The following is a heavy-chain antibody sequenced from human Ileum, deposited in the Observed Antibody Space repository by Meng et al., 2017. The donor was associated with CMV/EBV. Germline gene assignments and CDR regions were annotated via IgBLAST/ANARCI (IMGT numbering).Heavy chain of an antibody. D-gene: IGHD6-13*01. Sequence: FHFSDHYMDCVRQAPGKGLEWVGRTRNKANSYTTEYAASVKGRFTISRDNSKNSLYLQMHSLKTEDTAVYYCARDRGSSWYSWFDPWGQGTLVTVSS. CDR2: TRNKANSYTT. J-gene: IGHJ5*02. V-gene: IGHV3-72*01. CDR1: FHFSDHY. CDR3: ARDRGSSWYSWFDP.